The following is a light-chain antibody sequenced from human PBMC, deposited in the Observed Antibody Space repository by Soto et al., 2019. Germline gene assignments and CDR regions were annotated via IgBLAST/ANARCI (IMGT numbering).Light chain of an antibody. J-gene: IGLJ2*01. CDR3: VLCVGSGIWV. Sequence: QTVVTQEPSFSVSPGGTVTLTYGLSSGSVSASYYPSWYQQTPGQAPRTLIYSTNTRSSGVPDRFSGSILGNKAALTITGAQADDESDYYCVLCVGSGIWVFGGGTKVTVL. CDR2: STN. CDR1: SGSVSASYY. V-gene: IGLV8-61*01.